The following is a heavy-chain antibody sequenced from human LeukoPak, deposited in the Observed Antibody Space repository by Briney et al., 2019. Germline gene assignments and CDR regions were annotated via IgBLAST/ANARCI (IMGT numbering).Heavy chain of an antibody. CDR3: AKAQGYYDC. V-gene: IGHV3-23*01. CDR1: GFTFTDSE. Sequence: GGSLRLSCVASGFTFTDSEMNLVRQAPGKGLEWVSGIGVGGTTYYADSVKGRFTISRDTSKNTLYLQMDSLRAEDTAVYYCAKAQGYYDCWGQGTLVTVSS. D-gene: IGHD3-22*01. CDR2: IGVGGTT. J-gene: IGHJ4*02.